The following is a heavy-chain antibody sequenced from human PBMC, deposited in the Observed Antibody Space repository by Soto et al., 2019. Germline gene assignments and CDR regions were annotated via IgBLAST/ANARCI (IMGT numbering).Heavy chain of an antibody. CDR1: AGSISSGGYY. D-gene: IGHD3-22*01. J-gene: IGHJ4*02. CDR2: IYYSGST. Sequence: SETLSLTCTVSAGSISSGGYYWSWIRQHPGKGLEWIGYIYYSGSTYYNPSPKSRVTISVDTSKNQFSLKLSSVTAADTAVYYCARSSWYYYDSSGVNSFDYWGQGTLVTVSS. V-gene: IGHV4-31*03. CDR3: ARSSWYYYDSSGVNSFDY.